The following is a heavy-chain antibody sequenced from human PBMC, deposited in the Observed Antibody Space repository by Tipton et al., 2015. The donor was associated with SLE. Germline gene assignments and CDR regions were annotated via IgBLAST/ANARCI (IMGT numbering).Heavy chain of an antibody. V-gene: IGHV3-7*01. Sequence: SLRLSCVASAFTFSRSWMNWVRQAPGRGLEWVANIKQDGSEIYYVDSVKGRFTISRDNAKNSLYLQMNSLRVEDTALYYCATDGASFEYWGQGTLVIVSS. J-gene: IGHJ4*02. CDR1: AFTFSRSW. CDR3: ATDGASFEY. CDR2: IKQDGSEI. D-gene: IGHD3-10*01.